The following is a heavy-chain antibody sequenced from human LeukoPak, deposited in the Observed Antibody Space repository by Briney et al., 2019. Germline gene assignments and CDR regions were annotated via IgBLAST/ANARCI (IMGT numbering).Heavy chain of an antibody. V-gene: IGHV3-30*18. CDR3: AKVLDYYDSSGYREDY. Sequence: PGGSLRLSCAASGFTFSSYGMHWVRQAPGKGLEWVAVISYDGSNKYYADSVKGRFTISRDNSKNTLYLQMNSLRAEDTAVYYCAKVLDYYDSSGYREDYWGQGTLVTVS. J-gene: IGHJ4*02. D-gene: IGHD3-22*01. CDR1: GFTFSSYG. CDR2: ISYDGSNK.